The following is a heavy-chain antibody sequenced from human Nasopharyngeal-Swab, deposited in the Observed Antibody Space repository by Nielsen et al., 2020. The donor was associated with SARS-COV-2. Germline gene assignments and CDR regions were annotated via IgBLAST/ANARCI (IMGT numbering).Heavy chain of an antibody. CDR1: GYTFTSYY. D-gene: IGHD2-2*01. CDR3: ARERVGVPAAMGISTYNWFDP. Sequence: ASVKVSCKASGYTFTSYYMHWVRQAPGQGLEWMGIINPSGGSTSYAQKFQGRVTISRDNAKNSLYLQMNSLRAEDTAVYYCARERVGVPAAMGISTYNWFDPWGQGTLVTVSS. CDR2: INPSGGST. J-gene: IGHJ5*02. V-gene: IGHV1-46*01.